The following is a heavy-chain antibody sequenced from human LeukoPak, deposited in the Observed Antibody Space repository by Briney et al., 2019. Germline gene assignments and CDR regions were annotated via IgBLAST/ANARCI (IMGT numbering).Heavy chain of an antibody. D-gene: IGHD2-21*01. CDR3: ARALHIVVDSKGY. Sequence: PGGSLRLSCAASGFTFSDYYMSWIRQAPGKGLEWVSYISSSGSAMYYADSVMGRFTISRDNAKNSLYLQMNSLRAEDTAIYYCARALHIVVDSKGYWGQGTLVTVSS. J-gene: IGHJ4*02. V-gene: IGHV3-11*04. CDR2: ISSSGSAM. CDR1: GFTFSDYY.